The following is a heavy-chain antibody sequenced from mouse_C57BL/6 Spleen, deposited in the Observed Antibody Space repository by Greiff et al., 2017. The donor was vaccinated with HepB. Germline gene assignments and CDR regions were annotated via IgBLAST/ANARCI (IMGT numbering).Heavy chain of an antibody. CDR3: TRSNGYYVGDY. V-gene: IGHV1-15*01. CDR1: GYTFTDYE. J-gene: IGHJ2*01. Sequence: VQLQQSGAELVRPGASVTLSCKASGYTFTDYEMHWVKQTPVHGLEWIGAIDPETGGTAYNQKFKGKAILTADKSSSTAYMELRSLTSEDSAVYYCTRSNGYYVGDYWGQGTTLTVSS. CDR2: IDPETGGT. D-gene: IGHD2-3*01.